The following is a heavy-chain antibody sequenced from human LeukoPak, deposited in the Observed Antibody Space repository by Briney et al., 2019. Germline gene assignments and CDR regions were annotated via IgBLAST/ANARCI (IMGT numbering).Heavy chain of an antibody. CDR1: GGSISSSSYY. V-gene: IGHV4-39*07. CDR2: IYYSGST. D-gene: IGHD4-17*01. Sequence: SETLSLTCTVSGGSISSSSYYWGWIRQPPGKGLEWIGSIYYSGSTYYNPSLKSRVTISVDTSKNQFSLKLSSVTAADMAVYYCASTYGDYFEYFQHWGQGTLVTVSS. CDR3: ASTYGDYFEYFQH. J-gene: IGHJ1*01.